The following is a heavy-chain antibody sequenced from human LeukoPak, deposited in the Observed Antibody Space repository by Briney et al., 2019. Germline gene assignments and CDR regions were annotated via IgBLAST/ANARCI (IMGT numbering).Heavy chain of an antibody. Sequence: GRSLRLSCAASGFTFSTYGMHWVRQAPGKGLEWVAVISYEGNYKKYADSVKGRFTISRDNSKNTLYLQMNSLRAEDTAVYYCAREKPPVCGGDCMGFDYWGQGTLVTVSS. CDR1: GFTFSTYG. V-gene: IGHV3-30*03. CDR2: ISYEGNYK. D-gene: IGHD2-21*02. CDR3: AREKPPVCGGDCMGFDY. J-gene: IGHJ4*02.